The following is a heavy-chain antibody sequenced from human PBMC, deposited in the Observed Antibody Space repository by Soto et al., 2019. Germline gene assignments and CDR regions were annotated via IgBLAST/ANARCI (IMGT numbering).Heavy chain of an antibody. V-gene: IGHV3-48*03. J-gene: IGHJ6*02. Sequence: PGGSLRLSCAASGLTFSSTEMTWVGKRPGRGREWVSYISRSGSTIYYAGSVKARLPISTDNATNSLSLRVTSLRAEDTAAYYCASYSETAMVDYNGWMDVWGQGTTVTVSS. CDR2: ISRSGSTI. CDR3: ASYSETAMVDYNGWMDV. CDR1: GLTFSSTE. D-gene: IGHD5-18*01.